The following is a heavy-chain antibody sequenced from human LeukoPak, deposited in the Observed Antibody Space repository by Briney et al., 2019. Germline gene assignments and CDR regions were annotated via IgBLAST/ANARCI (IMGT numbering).Heavy chain of an antibody. D-gene: IGHD2/OR15-2a*01. CDR1: GFTFYSHG. Sequence: GGSLRLSCATSGFTFYSHGMHWVRQAPGKGLEWVTFIRYDGSDKYYVDSVKGRFTVSRDNSKNTLYLQLTSLTTEDTALYYCVKDHFNSCSWSPFDHWGQGTLVTVSS. CDR2: IRYDGSDK. V-gene: IGHV3-30*02. J-gene: IGHJ4*02. CDR3: VKDHFNSCSWSPFDH.